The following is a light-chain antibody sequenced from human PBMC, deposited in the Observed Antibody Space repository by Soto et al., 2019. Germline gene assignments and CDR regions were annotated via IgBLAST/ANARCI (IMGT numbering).Light chain of an antibody. J-gene: IGLJ1*01. CDR3: ATWDDSREGV. V-gene: IGLV1-44*01. CDR1: TSNIESHT. CDR2: TNN. Sequence: QSVLTQPPSASGTPGQRITISCSGSTSNIESHTVNWYQQVPGTAPRLLINTNNQRPSEVPDRFSGSKSGASASLTISGLRSEDAATYYCATWDDSREGVFGTGTKLTVL.